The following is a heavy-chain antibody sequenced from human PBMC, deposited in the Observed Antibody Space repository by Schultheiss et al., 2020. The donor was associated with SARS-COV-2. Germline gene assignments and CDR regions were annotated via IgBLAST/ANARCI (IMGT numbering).Heavy chain of an antibody. J-gene: IGHJ5*02. CDR3: ARDLVGATGWFDP. CDR2: IKPDESNA. CDR1: GFTFSNYG. V-gene: IGHV3-30*02. Sequence: GGSLRLSCAASGFTFSNYGMHWVRQAPGKGPEWVANIKPDESNAYYVDSVRGRFTISRDNSKNTLYLQMNSLRAEDTAVYYCARDLVGATGWFDPWGQGTLVTVSS. D-gene: IGHD1-26*01.